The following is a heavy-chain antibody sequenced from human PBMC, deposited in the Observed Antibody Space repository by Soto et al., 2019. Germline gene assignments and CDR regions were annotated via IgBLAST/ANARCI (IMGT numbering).Heavy chain of an antibody. V-gene: IGHV4-34*01. J-gene: IGHJ5*02. Sequence: PSETLSLTCAVYGGSFSGYYWSWIRQPPGKRLEWIGEINHSGSTNYNPSLKSRVTISVDTSKNQFSLKLSSVTAADTAVYYCARVPMNYDFWSGYYRGNYWFDPWGQGTLVTVSS. CDR2: INHSGST. CDR1: GGSFSGYY. CDR3: ARVPMNYDFWSGYYRGNYWFDP. D-gene: IGHD3-3*01.